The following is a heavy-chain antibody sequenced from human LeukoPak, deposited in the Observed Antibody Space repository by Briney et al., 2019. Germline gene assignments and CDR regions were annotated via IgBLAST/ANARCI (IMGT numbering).Heavy chain of an antibody. J-gene: IGHJ4*02. CDR3: ARRTSAVDY. CDR2: ISGSGGST. Sequence: GGSLRLSCTASGFTFSSYSMSWVRQAPGKGLEWVSAISGSGGSTYYADSVKGRFTISRDNSKNTLYLQMNSLRAEDTAVYYCARRTSAVDYWGQGTLVTVSS. V-gene: IGHV3-23*01. CDR1: GFTFSSYS. D-gene: IGHD2-2*01.